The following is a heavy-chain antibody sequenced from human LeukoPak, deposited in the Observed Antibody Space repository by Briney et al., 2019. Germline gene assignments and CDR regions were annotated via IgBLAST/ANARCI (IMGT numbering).Heavy chain of an antibody. CDR2: LKQDGSEK. V-gene: IGHV3-7*04. CDR3: ARIDTYYDILTGYPPYYFDY. Sequence: PGGSLRLSCAAHGFTLSSYLMSWVRQAPGKGLEWVPNLKQDGSEKYYVDSVKGRFTISRDNAKNSLYLQMNSLRAEDTAVYYCARIDTYYDILTGYPPYYFDYWGQGTLVTVSS. CDR1: GFTLSSYL. J-gene: IGHJ4*02. D-gene: IGHD3-9*01.